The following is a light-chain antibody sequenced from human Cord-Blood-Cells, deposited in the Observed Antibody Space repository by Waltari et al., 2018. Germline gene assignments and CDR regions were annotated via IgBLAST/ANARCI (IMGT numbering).Light chain of an antibody. Sequence: QSALTQPASVSGSPGQSITISCTGTSSDVGGYNYVSWYQQHPVKAPKLMIKTVRTRPSGVSNRFAGSKAGNPASLTISGLQAEDEADYYCSSYTSSAYVCGTGTKVTVL. CDR2: TVR. CDR1: SSDVGGYNY. J-gene: IGLJ1*01. V-gene: IGLV2-14*03. CDR3: SSYTSSAYV.